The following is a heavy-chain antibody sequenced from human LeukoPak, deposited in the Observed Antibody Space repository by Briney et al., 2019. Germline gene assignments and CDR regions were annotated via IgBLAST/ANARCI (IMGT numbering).Heavy chain of an antibody. Sequence: GGSLRLSCAASGFTFSSYWMHWVRQAPGKGLVWVSRINTGGSSTSYADSVKGRFTISRDNSKSTLYLQMHSLKAEDTAIYYCARKISAAGASAIDYWGQGTLVTVSS. V-gene: IGHV3-74*01. CDR3: ARKISAAGASAIDY. J-gene: IGHJ4*02. D-gene: IGHD6-13*01. CDR1: GFTFSSYW. CDR2: INTGGSST.